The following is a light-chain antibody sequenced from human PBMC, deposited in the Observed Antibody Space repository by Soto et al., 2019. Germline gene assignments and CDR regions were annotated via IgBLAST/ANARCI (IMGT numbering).Light chain of an antibody. Sequence: EIVLTQSPATLSLSPGERATLSCRASQGVGNYLAWYQLKPGKAPRLLIYDASSRDTGIPDRFSGSGSGADFTLTISSLEPEDFAVYYCQQRGNWPRTFGQGTKVEIK. J-gene: IGKJ1*01. CDR2: DAS. CDR1: QGVGNY. CDR3: QQRGNWPRT. V-gene: IGKV3-11*01.